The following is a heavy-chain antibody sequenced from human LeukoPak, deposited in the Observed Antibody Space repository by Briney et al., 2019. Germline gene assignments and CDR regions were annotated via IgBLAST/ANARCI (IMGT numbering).Heavy chain of an antibody. CDR3: ARGYVDTAMVRTYYYYMDV. J-gene: IGHJ6*03. V-gene: IGHV1-69*06. CDR2: IIPIFGTA. Sequence: SVKVSCKASGGTFSSYAISWVRQAPGQGLEWMGGIIPIFGTANYAQKFQGRVTINADKSTSTAYMELSSLRSEDTAVYYCARGYVDTAMVRTYYYYMDVWGKGTTVTISS. D-gene: IGHD5-18*01. CDR1: GGTFSSYA.